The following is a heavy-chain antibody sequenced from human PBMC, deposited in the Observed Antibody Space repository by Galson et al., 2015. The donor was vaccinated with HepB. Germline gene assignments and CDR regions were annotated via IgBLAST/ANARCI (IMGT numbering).Heavy chain of an antibody. Sequence: QSGAEVKKPGESLRISCKGSGYSFTSYWISWVRQMPGKGLEWMGRIDPSDSYTNYSPSFQGHVTISADKSISTAYLQWSSLKASDTAMYYCARHGGSSWYSGYYYMDVWGKGTTVTVSS. J-gene: IGHJ6*03. V-gene: IGHV5-10-1*01. D-gene: IGHD6-13*01. CDR2: IDPSDSYT. CDR1: GYSFTSYW. CDR3: ARHGGSSWYSGYYYMDV.